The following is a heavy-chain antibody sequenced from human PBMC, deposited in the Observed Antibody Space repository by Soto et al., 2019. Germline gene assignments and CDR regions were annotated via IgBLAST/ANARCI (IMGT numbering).Heavy chain of an antibody. J-gene: IGHJ4*02. V-gene: IGHV3-74*01. D-gene: IGHD2-21*02. Sequence: EVQLVESGGGLVQPGGSLRLSCVATGFTFNYYWMHWVRQAPGKGLVWVSRIQSDGSSPDYVDSVKGRFTISRDNAKHTLYLEMNHLTAEDTGVYYCARGGDPDSWGQGTLVAVSS. CDR3: ARGGDPDS. CDR2: IQSDGSSP. CDR1: GFTFNYYW.